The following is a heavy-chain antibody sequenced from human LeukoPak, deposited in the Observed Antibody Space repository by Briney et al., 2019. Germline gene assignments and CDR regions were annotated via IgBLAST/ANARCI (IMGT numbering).Heavy chain of an antibody. D-gene: IGHD3-22*01. CDR2: ISSSGSTI. J-gene: IGHJ5*02. Sequence: KAGGSLRLSCAASGFTFSDYYMSWLRQAPGKGLEWVSYISSSGSTIYYADSVKGRFTISRDNAKNSLYLKMNSLRAEDTAVYYCARDRYYDSSGYYGPWGQGTLVTVSS. CDR3: ARDRYYDSSGYYGP. V-gene: IGHV3-11*01. CDR1: GFTFSDYY.